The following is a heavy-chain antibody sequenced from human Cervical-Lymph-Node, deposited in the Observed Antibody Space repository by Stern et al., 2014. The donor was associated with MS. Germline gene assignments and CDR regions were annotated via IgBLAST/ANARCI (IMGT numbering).Heavy chain of an antibody. CDR3: ARERQQYCNSEGCSYWYFDL. CDR2: LTHSGAS. CDR1: GCSVSSTNW. J-gene: IGHJ2*01. D-gene: IGHD2/OR15-2a*01. Sequence: QVQLQESGPGLVKPSGTLSLTFAVSGCSVSSTNWWSWVRQSPGKGLEWIVNLTHSGASNYGASLRSRVSISLDTSKNHLSLHLTSGTAADTAVYYCARERQQYCNSEGCSYWYFDLWGRGTLVTVSS. V-gene: IGHV4-4*02.